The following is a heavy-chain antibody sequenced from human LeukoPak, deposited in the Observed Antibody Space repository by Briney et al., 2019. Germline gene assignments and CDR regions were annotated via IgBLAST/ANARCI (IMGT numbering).Heavy chain of an antibody. J-gene: IGHJ4*02. CDR2: IYYSGST. D-gene: IGHD5-24*01. V-gene: IGHV4-59*08. Sequence: SETLSLTCTVSGGSISSYYWSWIRQPPGKGLEWIGYIYYSGSTNYNPSLKSRVTISVDTSKNQFSLKLSSVTAADTAVYYCARHDLGGYNEKSLDYWGQGTLVTVSS. CDR3: ARHDLGGYNEKSLDY. CDR1: GGSISSYY.